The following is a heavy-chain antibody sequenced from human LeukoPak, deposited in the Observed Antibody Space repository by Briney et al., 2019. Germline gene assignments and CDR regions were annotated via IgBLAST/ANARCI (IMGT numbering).Heavy chain of an antibody. CDR3: ARDLNGVSPFDY. CDR1: GFTFGTYN. Sequence: PGGSLRLSCAASGFTFGTYNMNWVRQAPGKGLEWVSSITSSSSYIYYADSVKGRFTISRDNAKNSLYLQMNSLRAEDTAVYYCARDLNGVSPFDYWGQGTLVTVSS. D-gene: IGHD5/OR15-5a*01. J-gene: IGHJ4*02. V-gene: IGHV3-21*01. CDR2: ITSSSSYI.